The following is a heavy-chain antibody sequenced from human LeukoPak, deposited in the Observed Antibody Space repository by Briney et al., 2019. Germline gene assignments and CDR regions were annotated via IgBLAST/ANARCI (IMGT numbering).Heavy chain of an antibody. J-gene: IGHJ4*02. CDR3: ARNGVNCSGGSCYKDYYFDY. CDR2: IIPIFGTA. CDR1: GGTFISYA. Sequence: SVKVSCEASGGTFISYAISWVRQAPGQGLEWMGGIIPIFGTANYAQKFQGRVTITADEFTSTAYMELSSLRSEDTAVYYCARNGVNCSGGSCYKDYYFDYWGQGTLVTVSS. V-gene: IGHV1-69*01. D-gene: IGHD2-15*01.